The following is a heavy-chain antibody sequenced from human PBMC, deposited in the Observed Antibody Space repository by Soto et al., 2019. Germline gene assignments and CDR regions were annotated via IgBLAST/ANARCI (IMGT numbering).Heavy chain of an antibody. D-gene: IGHD2-15*01. J-gene: IGHJ5*02. CDR1: GFTFEDYV. Sequence: SLRLSCAASGFTFEDYVMHWVRQAPGKGLEWVSGINWNGDDIGYADSVKGRFSISRDNARNSLYLQMNSLRPEDTAVYYCESGPSRQGSWGQGTLVTVSS. CDR2: INWNGDDI. V-gene: IGHV3-9*01. CDR3: ESGPSRQGS.